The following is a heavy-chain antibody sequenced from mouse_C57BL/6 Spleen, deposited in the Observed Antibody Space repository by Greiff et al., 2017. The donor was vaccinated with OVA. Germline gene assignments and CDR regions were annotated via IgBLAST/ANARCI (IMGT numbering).Heavy chain of an antibody. CDR3: AKRLGGGSSYPYAMDY. V-gene: IGHV2-9*01. D-gene: IGHD1-1*01. CDR1: GFSLTSYG. Sequence: QVHVKQSGPGLVAPSQSLSITCTVSGFSLTSYGVDWVRQPPGKGLEWLGVIWGGGSTNYNSALMSRLSISKDNSKSQVFLKMNSLQTDDTAMYYCAKRLGGGSSYPYAMDYWGQGTSVTVSS. J-gene: IGHJ4*01. CDR2: IWGGGST.